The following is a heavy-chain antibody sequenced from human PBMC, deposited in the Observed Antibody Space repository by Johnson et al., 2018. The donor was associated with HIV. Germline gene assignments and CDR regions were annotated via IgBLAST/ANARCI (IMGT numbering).Heavy chain of an antibody. CDR2: ISYDGNNK. V-gene: IGHV3-30-3*01. D-gene: IGHD2/OR15-2a*01. J-gene: IGHJ3*01. CDR3: ASEASFAPRPETAFDV. Sequence: QVRLVESGGGVVQPGRSLRLSCAASGFIFSTYGMHWVRQAPGRGLEWVAIISYDGNNKDYADSVKGRFTISRDNSKNTLFLQMNSLRTEDTAVYFCASEASFAPRPETAFDVWGQGTKVTVSS. CDR1: GFIFSTYG.